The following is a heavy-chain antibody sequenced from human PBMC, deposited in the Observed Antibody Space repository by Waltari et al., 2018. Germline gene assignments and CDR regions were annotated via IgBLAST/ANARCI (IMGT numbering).Heavy chain of an antibody. V-gene: IGHV3-21*01. CDR3: AREWGVMIGTAGFYFDY. CDR2: ISGGISFK. J-gene: IGHJ4*02. D-gene: IGHD2-21*02. Sequence: LQLQESGPGLVKPSETLSLTCTVSGGSISSSSYYWGWIRQPPGKGLEWVSSISGGISFKYCADSVKGRFTISRDNVNNSLYLQMNSRRVEDTAVYYCAREWGVMIGTAGFYFDYWAQGALVTVFS. CDR1: GGSISSSS.